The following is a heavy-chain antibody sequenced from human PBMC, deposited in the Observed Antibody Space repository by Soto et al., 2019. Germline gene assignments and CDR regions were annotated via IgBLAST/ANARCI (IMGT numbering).Heavy chain of an antibody. J-gene: IGHJ6*02. CDR2: IGTAGDT. CDR3: ARNRPDYGGNYYYGMDV. D-gene: IGHD4-17*01. V-gene: IGHV3-13*01. CDR1: GFTFRSYD. Sequence: PWGCLRLSCAASGFTFRSYDMHWVRQATGKGLEWVSAIGTAGDTYYPGSVKGRFTISRENAKNSLYLQMNSLRAGDTAVYYCARNRPDYGGNYYYGMDVWGQGTTVTVSS.